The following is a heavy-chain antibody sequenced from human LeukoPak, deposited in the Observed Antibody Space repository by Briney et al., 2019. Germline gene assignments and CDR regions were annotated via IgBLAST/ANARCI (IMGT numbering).Heavy chain of an antibody. V-gene: IGHV3-30*04. CDR3: ARGGYGDYLVA. D-gene: IGHD4-17*01. CDR2: ISYDGSNE. Sequence: GGSLGLSCAASGFIFSSYAMHWVRQAPGKGLEWVAVISYDGSNEYYADSVKGPFTISRDNSKNTLYLQMNSLRAEDTAVYYCARGGYGDYLVAWGQGTLVTVSS. J-gene: IGHJ5*02. CDR1: GFIFSSYA.